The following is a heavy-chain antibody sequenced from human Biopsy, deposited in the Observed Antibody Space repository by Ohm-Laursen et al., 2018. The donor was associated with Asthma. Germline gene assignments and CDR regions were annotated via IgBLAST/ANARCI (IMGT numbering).Heavy chain of an antibody. V-gene: IGHV1-24*01. CDR3: ASDFPKDYVRYNFQF. D-gene: IGHD4-17*01. CDR1: GYSLTDLS. J-gene: IGHJ4*02. CDR2: HDHEEGGT. Sequence: ASVKVSCKISGYSLTDLSTHWVRQAPGQGLEWMGGHDHEEGGTVNARRFQGRVTMTEDTSTDTAYMELSSLSSDDTAVYYCASDFPKDYVRYNFQFWGQGTLVTVSS.